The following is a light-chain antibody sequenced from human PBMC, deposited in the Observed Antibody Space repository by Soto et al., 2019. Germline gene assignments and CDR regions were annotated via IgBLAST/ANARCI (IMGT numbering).Light chain of an antibody. CDR1: SGHSSYA. Sequence: QSVLTQSPSASASLGASVKLTCALTSGHSSYAIAWHQQQPEKGPRFLMNLNSDDSHSKGDGIPDRFSGSSSGAERYLTISSLQSEDEADYYCQTWGTGTHVFGGGTKVTVL. CDR3: QTWGTGTHV. CDR2: LNSDDSH. J-gene: IGLJ2*01. V-gene: IGLV4-69*02.